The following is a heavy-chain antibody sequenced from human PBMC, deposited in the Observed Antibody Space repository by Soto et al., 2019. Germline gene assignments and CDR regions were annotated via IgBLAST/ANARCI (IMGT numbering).Heavy chain of an antibody. J-gene: IGHJ5*02. D-gene: IGHD6-19*01. V-gene: IGHV3-30*18. CDR1: GFTFSSYG. CDR2: ISYDGSNK. CDR3: AKGTHYSSGWYVPAKRWT. Sequence: QVQLVESGGGVVQPGRSLRLSCAASGFTFSSYGMHWVRQAPGKGLEWVAAISYDGSNKYYADSVKGRFTISRDNSKNTQYLQMNRLRAEDTAVYYCAKGTHYSSGWYVPAKRWTWGQGTLVTVSS.